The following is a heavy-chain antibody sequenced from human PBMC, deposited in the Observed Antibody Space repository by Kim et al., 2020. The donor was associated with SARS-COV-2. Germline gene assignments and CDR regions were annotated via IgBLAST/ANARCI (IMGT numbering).Heavy chain of an antibody. Sequence: YADSVQGRITISRDNSENTLYLQMNSVRAGDTAVYYCAKCNPSCYSGLDSWGQGTLVTVSS. J-gene: IGHJ4*02. V-gene: IGHV3-23*01. D-gene: IGHD2-2*01. CDR3: AKCNPSCYSGLDS.